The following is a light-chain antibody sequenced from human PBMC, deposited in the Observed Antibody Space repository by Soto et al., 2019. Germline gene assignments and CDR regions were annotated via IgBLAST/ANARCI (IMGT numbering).Light chain of an antibody. V-gene: IGKV3-20*01. Sequence: EIVLTQSPGTLSLSPGERATLSCRASQSVSSSYLAWYQQRPGQAPRLLMYGASSRATGIPDRFSGGGSGTDFTLIISRLEPEDFAVYYCQQFSSYPLTFGGGTKVDIK. CDR3: QQFSSYPLT. J-gene: IGKJ4*01. CDR2: GAS. CDR1: QSVSSSY.